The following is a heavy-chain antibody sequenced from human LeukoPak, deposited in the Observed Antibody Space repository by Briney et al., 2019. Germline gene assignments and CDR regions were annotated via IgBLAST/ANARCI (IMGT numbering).Heavy chain of an antibody. Sequence: SETLSLTCTVSGGSISSGSYYWSWIRQPAGKGLEWIGRIYTSGSTNYNPSPKSRVTISVDTSKDQFSLKLSSVTAADTAVYYCAREGHYYGSGSYSIDYWGQGTLVTVSS. D-gene: IGHD3-10*01. V-gene: IGHV4-61*02. CDR3: AREGHYYGSGSYSIDY. CDR2: IYTSGST. J-gene: IGHJ4*02. CDR1: GGSISSGSYY.